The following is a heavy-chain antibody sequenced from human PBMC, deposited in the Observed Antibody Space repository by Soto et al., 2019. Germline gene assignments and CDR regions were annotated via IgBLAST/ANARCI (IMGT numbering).Heavy chain of an antibody. CDR3: AKVKNTRENYDFWSGYDHAFDFDY. CDR1: GFTFSSYA. Sequence: GGSLSLSCAASGFTFSSYAMSWVRQGPGKGLEWVSAISGNGGSTYYADSVKGRFTISRDNSKNTLYLQMNSLRAEDTAVYYCAKVKNTRENYDFWSGYDHAFDFDYWGQGTLVTVSS. J-gene: IGHJ4*02. V-gene: IGHV3-23*01. D-gene: IGHD3-3*01. CDR2: ISGNGGST.